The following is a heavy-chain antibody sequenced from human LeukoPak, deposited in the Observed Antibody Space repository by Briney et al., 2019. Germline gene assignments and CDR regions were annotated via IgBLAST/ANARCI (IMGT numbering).Heavy chain of an antibody. V-gene: IGHV3-30-3*01. Sequence: PGRSLRLSCAASGFTLSSYAMHWVRQAPGKGLEWVAVISYDGSNKYYADSVKGRFTLSRDNSKNTLYLQMNSLRAEDTSVYYCARGRGGSVVGATVYWGQRTLGTVSS. D-gene: IGHD1-26*01. J-gene: IGHJ4*02. CDR1: GFTLSSYA. CDR3: ARGRGGSVVGATVY. CDR2: ISYDGSNK.